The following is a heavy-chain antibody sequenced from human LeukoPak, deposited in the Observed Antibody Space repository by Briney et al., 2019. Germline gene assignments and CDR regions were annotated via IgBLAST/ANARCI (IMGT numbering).Heavy chain of an antibody. Sequence: SETLSLTCTVSGGSIRSGGYYWSWIRQPPGKGLEWIGYIYYSGSTNYNPSLKSRVTISVDTSKNQFSLKLSSVTAADTAVYYCARVARGDYVWGSYRFDYWGQGTLVTVSS. CDR3: ARVARGDYVWGSYRFDY. V-gene: IGHV4-61*08. CDR2: IYYSGST. J-gene: IGHJ4*02. CDR1: GGSIRSGGYY. D-gene: IGHD3-16*02.